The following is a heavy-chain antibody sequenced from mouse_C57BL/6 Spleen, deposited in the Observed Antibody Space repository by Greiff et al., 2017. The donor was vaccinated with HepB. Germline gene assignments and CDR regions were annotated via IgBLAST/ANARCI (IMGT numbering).Heavy chain of an antibody. D-gene: IGHD1-1*01. CDR1: GFTFSSYT. CDR3: ARRDYYGSSCFDY. CDR2: ISGGGGNT. Sequence: DVKLVESGGGLVKPGGSLKLSCAASGFTFSSYTMSWVRQTPEKRLEWVATISGGGGNTYYPDSVKGRFTISRDNAKNTLYLQMSSLRSEDTALYYCARRDYYGSSCFDYWGQGTTLTVSS. J-gene: IGHJ2*01. V-gene: IGHV5-9*01.